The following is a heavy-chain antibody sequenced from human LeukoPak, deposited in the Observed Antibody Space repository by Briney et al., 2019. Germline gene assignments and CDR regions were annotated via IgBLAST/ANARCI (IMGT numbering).Heavy chain of an antibody. CDR3: AKDSRGANFFGDFDY. J-gene: IGHJ4*02. CDR2: ISNDGSKT. V-gene: IGHV3-33*06. CDR1: GFTFSLYG. Sequence: GGSLRLSCAASGFTFSLYGMHWVRQAPGKGLEWVALISNDGSKTYYADSVKGRFTISRDNSKNTVYLQVSSLRDDDTSGYYFAKDSRGANFFGDFDYWGQGTLVTVSS. D-gene: IGHD3-10*01.